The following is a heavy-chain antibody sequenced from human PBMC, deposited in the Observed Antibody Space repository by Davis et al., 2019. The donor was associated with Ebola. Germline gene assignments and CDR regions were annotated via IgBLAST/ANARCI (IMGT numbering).Heavy chain of an antibody. J-gene: IGHJ4*02. Sequence: GESLKISCAASGFTFSSFAMNWVRQTPGGRLEWVSGISATGLATFYADSVQGRFTISRDSSKNTVYLQMNSLRAEDTAVYYCARRADYWGQGTLVTVSS. CDR1: GFTFSSFA. CDR2: ISATGLAT. V-gene: IGHV3-23*01. CDR3: ARRADY.